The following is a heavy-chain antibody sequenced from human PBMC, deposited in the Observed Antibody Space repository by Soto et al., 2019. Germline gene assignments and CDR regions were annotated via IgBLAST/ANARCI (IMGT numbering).Heavy chain of an antibody. CDR2: ISDSGGST. J-gene: IGHJ4*02. D-gene: IGHD2-15*01. V-gene: IGHV3-23*01. Sequence: EVQLLETGGGLVQPGGSLRLSCAASRFTFSSYAMSWVRQAPGKGLEWVSAISDSGGSTNYSDSAKGRFTISRDNSKITLYLQMNRLRAEDTAVYYCAKESGAVVVVAGALDYWGQGTLVTVSS. CDR3: AKESGAVVVVAGALDY. CDR1: RFTFSSYA.